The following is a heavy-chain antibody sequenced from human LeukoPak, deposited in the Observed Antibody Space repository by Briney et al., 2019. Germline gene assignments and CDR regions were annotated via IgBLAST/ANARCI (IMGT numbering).Heavy chain of an antibody. CDR3: ARKRLYYYDSSGYYDY. J-gene: IGHJ4*02. CDR2: IKQDGSEE. D-gene: IGHD3-22*01. Sequence: GGSLRLSCVGTGFTLTDYWMSWVRQAPGKGPEWVANIKQDGSEEYYVDSVKGRFTISRDNAKNSLYLQMNSLRAEDTAVYYCARKRLYYYDSSGYYDYWGQGTLVTVSS. CDR1: GFTLTDYW. V-gene: IGHV3-7*03.